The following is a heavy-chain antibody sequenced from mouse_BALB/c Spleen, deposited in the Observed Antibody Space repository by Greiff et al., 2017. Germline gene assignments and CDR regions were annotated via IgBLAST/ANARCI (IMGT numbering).Heavy chain of an antibody. CDR1: GFTFSSYG. CDR2: ISSGGSYT. J-gene: IGHJ2*01. Sequence: EVKVVESGGGLVKPGGSLKLSCAASGFTFSSYGMSWVRQTPDKRLEWVATISSGGSYTYYPDSVKGRFTISRANAKNTLYLQMSSLKSEDTAMYYCARRGGNYDYFDDWGQGTTLTVSS. D-gene: IGHD2-1*01. CDR3: ARRGGNYDYFDD. V-gene: IGHV5-6*03.